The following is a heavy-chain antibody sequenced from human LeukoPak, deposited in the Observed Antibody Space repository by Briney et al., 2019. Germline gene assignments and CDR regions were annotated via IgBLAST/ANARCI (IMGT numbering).Heavy chain of an antibody. Sequence: SETLSLTCAVYGGSFSGYYWSWICQPPGKGLEWIGEINHSGSTNYNPSLKSRVTISVDTSKNQFSLKLSSVTAADTAVYYCARWHLRRSDFDYWGQGTLVTVSS. J-gene: IGHJ4*02. D-gene: IGHD5-12*01. CDR2: INHSGST. CDR1: GGSFSGYY. CDR3: ARWHLRRSDFDY. V-gene: IGHV4-34*01.